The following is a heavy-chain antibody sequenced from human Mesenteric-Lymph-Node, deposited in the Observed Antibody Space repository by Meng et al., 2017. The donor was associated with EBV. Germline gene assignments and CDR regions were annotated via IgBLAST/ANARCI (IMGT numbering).Heavy chain of an antibody. CDR2: INHSGNT. V-gene: IGHV4-34*01. CDR1: GGSFSGYY. Sequence: QGQLEQGGGGLVKPSGTLSLACAVYGGSFSGYYWSWIRQPPGKGLEWIGEINHSGNTNYYPSLKSRVTISVDTSKNQFSLKLSSVTAADTAVYYCARDNFYYGSGKAFDIWGQGTMVTVSS. J-gene: IGHJ3*02. CDR3: ARDNFYYGSGKAFDI. D-gene: IGHD3-10*01.